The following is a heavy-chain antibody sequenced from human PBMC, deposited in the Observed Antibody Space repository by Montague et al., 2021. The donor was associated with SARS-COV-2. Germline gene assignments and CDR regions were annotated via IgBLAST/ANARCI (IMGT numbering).Heavy chain of an antibody. J-gene: IGHJ4*02. CDR2: VYYSGNT. CDR1: GGSISGSGDY. Sequence: SETLSLTCTVTGGSISGSGDYWGWIRQSPGKGLEWIACVYYSGNTYYSPSLKSRLTISVDTSKNQFSLKLNSVTAADTALYYCARRVYSCGWGDWGQGTLVTVSS. D-gene: IGHD3-22*01. V-gene: IGHV4-39*01. CDR3: ARRVYSCGWGD.